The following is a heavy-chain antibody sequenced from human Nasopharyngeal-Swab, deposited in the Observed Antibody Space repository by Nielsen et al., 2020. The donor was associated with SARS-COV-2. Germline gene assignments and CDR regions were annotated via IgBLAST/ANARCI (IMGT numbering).Heavy chain of an antibody. D-gene: IGHD5-24*01. CDR2: FNAGNGNT. Sequence: WVRQAPGQRLEWMGWFNAGNGNTKYSQKFQGRVTITRDTSASTAYMELSSLRSEDTAVYYCARDRAGGNGYFDYWAREPWSPSPQ. CDR3: ARDRAGGNGYFDY. J-gene: IGHJ4*02. V-gene: IGHV1-3*01.